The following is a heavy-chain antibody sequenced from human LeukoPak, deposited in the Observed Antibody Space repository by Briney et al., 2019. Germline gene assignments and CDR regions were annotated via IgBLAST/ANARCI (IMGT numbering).Heavy chain of an antibody. J-gene: IGHJ6*03. CDR1: GGSISSYY. CDR2: IYTSGST. Sequence: SETLSLTCTVSGGSISSYYWSWIRQPAGKGLEWIGRIYTSGSTNYNPSLKSRVTIFVDTSQNQFSLKLSSVTAADTAVYYCARHRRDHDFWSGSNPTHYYYYMDVWGKGTTVTVSS. V-gene: IGHV4-4*07. D-gene: IGHD3-3*01. CDR3: ARHRRDHDFWSGSNPTHYYYYMDV.